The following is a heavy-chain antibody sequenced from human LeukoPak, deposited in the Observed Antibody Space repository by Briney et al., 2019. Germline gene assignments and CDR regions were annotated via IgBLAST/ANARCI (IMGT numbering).Heavy chain of an antibody. CDR3: AKSPRPTVTMIVVVTYGMDV. Sequence: GGSLRLSCAASGFTFSSYAMSWVRQAPGKGLEWVSAISGSGGSTYYADSVKGRFTISRDNSKNTLYLQMNSLRAEATAVYYCAKSPRPTVTMIVVVTYGMDVWGQGTTVTVSS. CDR1: GFTFSSYA. J-gene: IGHJ6*02. D-gene: IGHD3-22*01. V-gene: IGHV3-23*01. CDR2: ISGSGGST.